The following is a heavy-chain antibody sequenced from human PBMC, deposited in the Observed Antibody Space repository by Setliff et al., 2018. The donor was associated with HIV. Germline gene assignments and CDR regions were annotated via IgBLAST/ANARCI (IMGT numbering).Heavy chain of an antibody. J-gene: IGHJ6*02. D-gene: IGHD3-22*01. Sequence: PSETLSLTCTVSGASINSHYWNWVRQSPAKGLEWIGYYYNGGTSYNPSLQSRVTISVDTPKNQFSLHLNSVTAADTAVYYCARKHDDDRGGGMDVWGQGTTVTVSS. CDR2: YYNGGT. V-gene: IGHV4-59*11. CDR1: GASINSHY. CDR3: ARKHDDDRGGGMDV.